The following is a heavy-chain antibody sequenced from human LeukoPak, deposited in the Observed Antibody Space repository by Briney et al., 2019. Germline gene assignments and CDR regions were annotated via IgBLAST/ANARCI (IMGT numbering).Heavy chain of an antibody. CDR2: IRYDGSNK. V-gene: IGHV3-30*02. D-gene: IGHD3/OR15-3a*01. CDR1: GFTFSSYG. CDR3: AKGPGLTVPNYFDY. Sequence: GGSLRLSCAASGFTFSSYGMHWVRQVPGKGLEWVAFIRYDGSNKYYADSVKGRFTISRDNSKNTLYLQMNSLRAEDTAVYYCAKGPGLTVPNYFDYWGQGTLVTVSS. J-gene: IGHJ4*02.